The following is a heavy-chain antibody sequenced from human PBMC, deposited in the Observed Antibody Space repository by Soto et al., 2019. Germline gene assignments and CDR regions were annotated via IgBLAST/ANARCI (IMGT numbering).Heavy chain of an antibody. V-gene: IGHV3-15*01. CDR2: IKSKTDGGTT. CDR1: GFTFSNAW. D-gene: IGHD3-9*01. J-gene: IGHJ5*02. Sequence: TGGSLRLSCAASGFTFSNAWMSWVRQAPGKGLEWVGRIKSKTDGGTTDYAAPVKGRFTISRDDSKNTLYLQMNSLKTEDTAVYYCTTGRYFDWSEENWFNPWGQGTLVTVSS. CDR3: TTGRYFDWSEENWFNP.